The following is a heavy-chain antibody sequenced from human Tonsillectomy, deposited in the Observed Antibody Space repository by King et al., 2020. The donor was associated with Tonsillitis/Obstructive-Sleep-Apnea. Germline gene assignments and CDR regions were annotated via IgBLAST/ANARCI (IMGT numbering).Heavy chain of an antibody. CDR1: GFTFTSSA. Sequence: QLVQSGPEVKKPGTSVKVSCKASGFTFTSSAMQWVRQARGQRLEWIGWIVVGSGNTNYAQKFQERVTITRDMSTSTASMELSSLRSEDTAVYYCAADGSGSSYPDDYYYGMDVWGQGTTVTVSS. CDR2: IVVGSGNT. J-gene: IGHJ6*02. CDR3: AADGSGSSYPDDYYYGMDV. D-gene: IGHD1-26*01. V-gene: IGHV1-58*02.